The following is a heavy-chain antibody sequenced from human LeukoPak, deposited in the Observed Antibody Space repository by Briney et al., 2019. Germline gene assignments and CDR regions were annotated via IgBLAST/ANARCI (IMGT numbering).Heavy chain of an antibody. Sequence: SETLSLTCTVSGGSISSYYCSWIRQPAGKGLEWIGRIYTSGSTNYNPSLMSRVTMSVDMSKNQFSLKLSSVTAADTAVYYCAREGNYYYYYYMDVWGKGTTVTVSS. CDR2: IYTSGST. V-gene: IGHV4-4*07. J-gene: IGHJ6*03. CDR3: AREGNYYYYYYMDV. CDR1: GGSISSYY. D-gene: IGHD4-23*01.